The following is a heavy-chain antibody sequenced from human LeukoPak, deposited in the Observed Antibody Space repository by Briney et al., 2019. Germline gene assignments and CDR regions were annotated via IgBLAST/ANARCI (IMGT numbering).Heavy chain of an antibody. V-gene: IGHV3-30*02. J-gene: IGHJ3*02. CDR3: AKDRGYSYGSVGIGRERSAFDI. CDR1: GFTFSSYG. D-gene: IGHD5-18*01. Sequence: GGSLRLSCAASGFTFSSYGMHWVRQAPGKGLEWVAFIRYDGSNKYYADSVKGRFTISRDNSKNTLYLQMNSLRAEDTAVYYCAKDRGYSYGSVGIGRERSAFDIWGQGTMVTVSS. CDR2: IRYDGSNK.